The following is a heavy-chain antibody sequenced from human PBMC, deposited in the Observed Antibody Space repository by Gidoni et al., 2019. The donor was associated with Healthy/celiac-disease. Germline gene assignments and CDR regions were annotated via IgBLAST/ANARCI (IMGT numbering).Heavy chain of an antibody. CDR3: ARAVAYSRGFDP. CDR2: IYYSGST. D-gene: IGHD6-13*01. CDR1: GGSISSYY. V-gene: IGHV4-59*01. Sequence: QVQLQESGPGLVKPSETLSLTCTVPGGSISSYYWSWIRQPPGKGLEWIGYIYYSGSTNYNPSLKSRVTISVDTSKNQFSLKLSSVTAADTAVYYCARAVAYSRGFDPWGQGTLVTVSS. J-gene: IGHJ5*02.